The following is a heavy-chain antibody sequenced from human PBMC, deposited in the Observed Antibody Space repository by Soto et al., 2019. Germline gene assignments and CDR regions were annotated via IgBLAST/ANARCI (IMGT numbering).Heavy chain of an antibody. CDR2: FSAGRGGT. Sequence: EVQLLESGRGSVQPGGSMKLSCAVSGFSISQYGVTWVRQPPGKGLYWVSGFSAGRGGTFYADSVRGRCTISRDDSRNMMCLQMASLGVELTAVYYSVKCNGFGDSWGPGKVVNASS. CDR3: VKCNGFGDS. CDR1: GFSISQYG. V-gene: IGHV3-23*01. D-gene: IGHD3-10*01. J-gene: IGHJ5*01.